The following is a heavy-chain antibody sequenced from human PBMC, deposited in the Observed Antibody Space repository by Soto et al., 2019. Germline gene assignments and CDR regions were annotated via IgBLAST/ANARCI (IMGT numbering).Heavy chain of an antibody. D-gene: IGHD3-10*01. CDR1: GGSISSGGYY. V-gene: IGHV4-31*03. CDR3: ARTARRRVVTMVYFDY. Sequence: QVQLQESGPGLVKPSQTLSLTCTVSGGSISSGGYYWSWIRQHPGKGLEWIGYIYYSGSTYYNPSLKSRVTISVDTSTNQFSLKLSSVTAADTAVYYCARTARRRVVTMVYFDYWGQGTLVTVSS. J-gene: IGHJ4*02. CDR2: IYYSGST.